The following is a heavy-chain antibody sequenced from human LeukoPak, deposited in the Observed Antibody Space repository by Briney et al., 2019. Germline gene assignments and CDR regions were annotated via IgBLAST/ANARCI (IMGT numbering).Heavy chain of an antibody. CDR1: GFTVSTNY. CDR3: ARDRVNWNDVGGLFDY. V-gene: IGHV3-53*01. D-gene: IGHD1-1*01. CDR2: IYSGGNT. Sequence: GGSLRLSCAASGFTVSTNYMSWVRQAPGKGLEWVSLIYSGGNTYYADSVKGRFTISRDNSKNTLYLQMNSLSAEDTAVYYCARDRVNWNDVGGLFDYWGQGTLVTISS. J-gene: IGHJ4*02.